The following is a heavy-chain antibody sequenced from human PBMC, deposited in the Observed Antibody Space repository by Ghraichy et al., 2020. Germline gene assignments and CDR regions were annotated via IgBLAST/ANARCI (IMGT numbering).Heavy chain of an antibody. V-gene: IGHV3-74*01. D-gene: IGHD6-19*01. J-gene: IGHJ3*02. CDR1: GLTLSPFW. Sequence: GGSLRLSCAASGLTLSPFWMHWVRQAPGKGLVWVSRINDYGSITNYADSVKGRFTISRDNAKNTVYLQMNSLRVEDTAVYYCARVVAGTRNGFDIWGQGTIVTVSS. CDR2: INDYGSIT. CDR3: ARVVAGTRNGFDI.